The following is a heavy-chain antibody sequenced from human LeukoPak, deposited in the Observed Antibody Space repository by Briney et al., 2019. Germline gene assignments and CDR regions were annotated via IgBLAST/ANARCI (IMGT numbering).Heavy chain of an antibody. D-gene: IGHD3-22*01. V-gene: IGHV1-2*02. CDR2: INPNSGGT. CDR1: GYTFTGYY. J-gene: IGHJ4*02. Sequence: ASVKVSCKASGYTFTGYYMHWVRQAPGQGLEWMGWINPNSGGTNYAQKSQGRVTMTRDTSISTAYMELSRLRSDDTAVYYCARVSRSYDSSGASFDYWGQGTLVTVSS. CDR3: ARVSRSYDSSGASFDY.